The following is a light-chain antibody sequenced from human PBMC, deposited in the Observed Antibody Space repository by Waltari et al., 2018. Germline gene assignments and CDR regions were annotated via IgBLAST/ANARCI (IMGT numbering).Light chain of an antibody. J-gene: IGLJ2*01. CDR1: NSDIGYYNY. Sequence: QSALTQPASVSGSPGQSITISCTGTNSDIGYYNYVSWYRQHPDKAPKLMLFDVSRWPSGISHRFSGSKSGNTASLTISGLQADDEAHYYCAAYTSTNTLIFGGGTKVTVL. CDR2: DVS. CDR3: AAYTSTNTLI. V-gene: IGLV2-14*01.